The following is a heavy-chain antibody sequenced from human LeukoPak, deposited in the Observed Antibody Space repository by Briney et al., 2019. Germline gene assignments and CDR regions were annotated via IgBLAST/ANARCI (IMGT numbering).Heavy chain of an antibody. CDR2: IHWNGGTT. Sequence: GGSLRLSCAASGFTFDDYGMNWVRQASGKGLEWISGIHWNGGTTNYAAFVEGRFTISRDNAKNSLYLQMNSLRAEDTALYYCARGLRYYYYYYMDVWGKGTTVTVSS. V-gene: IGHV3-20*04. CDR1: GFTFDDYG. CDR3: ARGLRYYYYYYMDV. D-gene: IGHD3-9*01. J-gene: IGHJ6*03.